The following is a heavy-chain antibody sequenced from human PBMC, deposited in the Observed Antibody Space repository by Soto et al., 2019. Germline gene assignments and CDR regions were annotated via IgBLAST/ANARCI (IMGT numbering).Heavy chain of an antibody. Sequence: GESLKISCAASGFTFSNAWMNWVRQAPGKGLEWVGRIKSKTDGGTTDYAAPVKGRFTISRDDSKNTLYLQMNSLKTEDTAVYYCTTGKRYSYGSGSYYRPYYYYGMDVWGQGTTVTGSS. D-gene: IGHD3-10*01. V-gene: IGHV3-15*07. CDR1: GFTFSNAW. CDR3: TTGKRYSYGSGSYYRPYYYYGMDV. J-gene: IGHJ6*02. CDR2: IKSKTDGGTT.